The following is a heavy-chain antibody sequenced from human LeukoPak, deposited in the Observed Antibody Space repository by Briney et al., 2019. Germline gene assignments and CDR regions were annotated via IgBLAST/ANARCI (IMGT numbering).Heavy chain of an antibody. CDR1: GYTFTSYD. CDR2: MNPNTGKT. CDR3: TRDRGYCSGTSCSIDY. D-gene: IGHD2-2*01. J-gene: IGHJ4*02. Sequence: GASVKVSCKASGYTFTSYDFNWVRQAPGQGLEWMGWMNPNTGKTGYVQKFQGRVTMTSSTSISTAYMELISLKTEDTAVYYCTRDRGYCSGTSCSIDYWGQGTLVTVSS. V-gene: IGHV1-8*01.